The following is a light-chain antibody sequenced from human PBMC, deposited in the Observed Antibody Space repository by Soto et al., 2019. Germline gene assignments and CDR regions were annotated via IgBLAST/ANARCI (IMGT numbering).Light chain of an antibody. CDR1: SGHITYA. CDR2: LNSDGSH. J-gene: IGLJ3*02. V-gene: IGLV4-69*01. CDR3: QTWVTGPPWV. Sequence: QTVVTQSPSASASLGASVKLTCTLSSGHITYAIAWHQQQPEKGPRYLMKLNSDGSHSKGDGIPDRFSGSSSGAERYLSISSLQSEDEADYYCQTWVTGPPWVFGGGTKLTVL.